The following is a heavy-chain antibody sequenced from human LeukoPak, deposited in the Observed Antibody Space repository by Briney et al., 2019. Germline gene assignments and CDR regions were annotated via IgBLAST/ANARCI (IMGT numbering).Heavy chain of an antibody. CDR1: GF. J-gene: IGHJ6*02. CDR2: INPDGSER. V-gene: IGHV3-7*03. Sequence: PGGSLRLSCAASGFMSWVRQAPGKGLEWVALINPDGSERYYVDSVKGRFIISRDNARNSLYLQMDSLRDDDTAMYFCTRDLAAVPGPRMDVWGQGTTVTVSS. D-gene: IGHD6-19*01. CDR3: TRDLAAVPGPRMDV.